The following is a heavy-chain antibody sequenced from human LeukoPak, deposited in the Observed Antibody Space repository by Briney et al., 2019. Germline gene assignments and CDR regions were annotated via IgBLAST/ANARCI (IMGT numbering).Heavy chain of an antibody. D-gene: IGHD3-3*01. V-gene: IGHV3-43*02. Sequence: PGGSLRLSCAASGFTFDDYTMHWFRQPPGRGLQWVSLITGDGGTTSYVGSVKGRFTISRDNSKNSLYLHMNSLRNEDTALYYCAKGHFGAGHYWGQGTLVTVSS. J-gene: IGHJ4*02. CDR3: AKGHFGAGHY. CDR2: ITGDGGTT. CDR1: GFTFDDYT.